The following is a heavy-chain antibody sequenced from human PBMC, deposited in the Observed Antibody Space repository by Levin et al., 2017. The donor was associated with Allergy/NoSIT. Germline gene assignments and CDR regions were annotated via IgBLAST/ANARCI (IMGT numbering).Heavy chain of an antibody. J-gene: IGHJ2*01. CDR3: ASEADISPAWYFDL. V-gene: IGHV1-2*06. D-gene: IGHD2-15*01. Sequence: VASVKVSCTASGYTLNSYHLHWVRQAPGQGLEWMGRIIAKSGGTNYAQKFQGRVTMTSDTSMNTAYMHLSNLKSDDTAVYYCASEADISPAWYFDLWGRGTRVTVSS. CDR1: GYTLNSYH. CDR2: IIAKSGGT.